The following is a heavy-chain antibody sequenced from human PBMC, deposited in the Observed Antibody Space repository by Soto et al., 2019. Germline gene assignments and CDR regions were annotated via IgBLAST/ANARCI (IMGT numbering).Heavy chain of an antibody. CDR3: ARNNGMDV. Sequence: EVQLLESGGGLVQPGGSLTLSCAASGFTFTNYGLNWVRQAPGKGLEWVSFSAGYGGPTYYADSVKGRFTMSRDNSKSTLFLQMYGLRVEDTPVYYCARNNGMDVWGKGTTVTVSS. V-gene: IGHV3-23*01. CDR1: GFTFTNYG. CDR2: SAGYGGPT. J-gene: IGHJ6*04. D-gene: IGHD2-8*01.